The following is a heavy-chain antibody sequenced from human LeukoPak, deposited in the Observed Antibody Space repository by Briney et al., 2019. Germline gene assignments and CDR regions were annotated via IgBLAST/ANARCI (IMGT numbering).Heavy chain of an antibody. V-gene: IGHV4-34*01. CDR3: TRAVAGHPD. J-gene: IGHJ4*01. Sequence: SETLSLTCAVSGVPFSNYYWSWVRQSARQWLGWIGEINHSGYTNYNPSLKSRVTMSIDASKTQFSLTLTSVTAADAGVYYCTRAVAGHPDWGQGTLVTVSS. CDR1: GVPFSNYY. CDR2: INHSGYT. D-gene: IGHD6-19*01.